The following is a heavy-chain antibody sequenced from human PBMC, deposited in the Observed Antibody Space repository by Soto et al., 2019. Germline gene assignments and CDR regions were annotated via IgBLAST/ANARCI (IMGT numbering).Heavy chain of an antibody. Sequence: PSETLSLTCTVSGGSVSSFHWSWIRQSPGKGLEWIGYVFYTGNTKYNPALKRRVTISVDTSKKQFSLKLSSVSAADTGLYYYARSYSGTFYGYDIWGQGILVTVSS. D-gene: IGHD1-26*01. CDR3: ARSYSGTFYGYDI. CDR2: VFYTGNT. J-gene: IGHJ4*02. V-gene: IGHV4-59*02. CDR1: GGSVSSFH.